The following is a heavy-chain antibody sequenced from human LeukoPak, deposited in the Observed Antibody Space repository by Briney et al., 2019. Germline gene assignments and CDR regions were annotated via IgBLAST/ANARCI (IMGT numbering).Heavy chain of an antibody. J-gene: IGHJ4*02. CDR3: GRGHWGLDY. V-gene: IGHV3-48*03. D-gene: IGHD7-27*01. CDR1: GFTFSSYE. CDR2: ISNIGSSI. Sequence: GGSLRLSCAASGFTFSSYEMNWVRQAPRKGRERGSYISNIGSSISYAHSVKGRFTTSRDNAKSPLYLQMNSLRAEDTAVYYCGRGHWGLDYWGQGALVTVSS.